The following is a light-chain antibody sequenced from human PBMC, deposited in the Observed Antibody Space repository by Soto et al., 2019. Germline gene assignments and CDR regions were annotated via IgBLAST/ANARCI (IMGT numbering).Light chain of an antibody. CDR1: QSVLYSSNNKNC. CDR3: QQYYTTPPT. CDR2: WAS. Sequence: DIVMTQSPDSLAVSLGERATINCKSSQSVLYSSNNKNCLAWYQRKPGQPPKLLIYWASTRESGVPDRFSGSGSGADFTLTISSLQAEDVAVYYCQQYYTTPPTFGQGTRLEIK. V-gene: IGKV4-1*01. J-gene: IGKJ5*01.